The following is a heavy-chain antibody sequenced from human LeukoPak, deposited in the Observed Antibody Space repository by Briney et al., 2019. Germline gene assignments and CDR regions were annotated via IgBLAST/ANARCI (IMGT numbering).Heavy chain of an antibody. D-gene: IGHD6-13*01. V-gene: IGHV4-4*07. CDR3: ARQIASAGTAGFDF. CDR2: IYSTGST. CDR1: GGSLSSYY. J-gene: IGHJ4*02. Sequence: SETLSLTCTVSGGSLSSYYWSWIRQPAGKGLEWIGRIYSTGSTNYNPSLKSRVTMSVDTSKNQFSLRLRSVTAADTAVYYCARQIASAGTAGFDFWAREPWSPSPQ.